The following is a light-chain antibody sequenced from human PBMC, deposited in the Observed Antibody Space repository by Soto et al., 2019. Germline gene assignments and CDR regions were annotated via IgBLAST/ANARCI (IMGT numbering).Light chain of an antibody. J-gene: IGKJ1*01. CDR1: QDIGTY. Sequence: AVRLTLKTSSVSASTRERFSITCLATQDIGTYLAWYQQKPGKAPKLLIYKASTLKSGVPSRFSGSGSGTEFTLTISSLQPEDFATYYCQLYTSHSNAFGQRTKADI. CDR2: KAS. CDR3: QLYTSHSNA. V-gene: IGKV1-8*01.